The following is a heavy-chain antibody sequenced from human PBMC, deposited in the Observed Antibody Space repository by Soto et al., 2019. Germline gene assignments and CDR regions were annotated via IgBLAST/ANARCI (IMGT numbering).Heavy chain of an antibody. CDR2: IYPRDSDT. CDR3: ARSSPSADLPSYYGMDV. CDR1: GFTFAIYC. Sequence: GESLKISGKGSGFTFAIYCISWVRQMPWKGLEWMGVIYPRDSDTRYSPSFQGQVTISADKSISTAYLQWSTLQASDTAVYYCARSSPSADLPSYYGMDVWGQVSTITLSS. V-gene: IGHV5-51*01. J-gene: IGHJ6*01.